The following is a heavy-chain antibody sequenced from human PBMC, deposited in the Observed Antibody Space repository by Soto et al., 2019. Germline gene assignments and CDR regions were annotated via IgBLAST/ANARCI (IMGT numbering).Heavy chain of an antibody. CDR1: GASFGGFY. Sequence: SETLSVTCAVYGASFGGFYWSWIRQTPGKGLEWIGEINPSGGTNYNSSLKSRVTISIDTSKNHFSLKLSSLTAADTAVYYCARHYYDSSRSYRDPSGLWG. V-gene: IGHV4-34*01. CDR3: ARHYYDSSRSYRDPSGL. D-gene: IGHD3-22*01. CDR2: INPSGGT. J-gene: IGHJ6*03.